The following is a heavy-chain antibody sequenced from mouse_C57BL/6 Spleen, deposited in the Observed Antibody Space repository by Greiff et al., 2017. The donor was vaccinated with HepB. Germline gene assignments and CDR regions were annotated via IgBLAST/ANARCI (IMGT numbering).Heavy chain of an antibody. Sequence: VKLQESGPELVKPGASVKISCKASGYAFSSSWMNWVKQRPGKGLEWIGRIYPGDGDTNYNGKFKGKATLTADKSSSTAYMQLSSLTSEDSAVYFCARLGGNYDFDYWGQGTTLTVSS. D-gene: IGHD2-1*01. CDR2: IYPGDGDT. J-gene: IGHJ2*01. CDR1: GYAFSSSW. V-gene: IGHV1-82*01. CDR3: ARLGGNYDFDY.